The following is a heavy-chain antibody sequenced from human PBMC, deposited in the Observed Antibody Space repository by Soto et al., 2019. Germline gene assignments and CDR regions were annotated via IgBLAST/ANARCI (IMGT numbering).Heavy chain of an antibody. V-gene: IGHV3-30*18. CDR1: GLTFSSYG. CDR3: AKDTYSHDSSGYYIFDY. D-gene: IGHD3-22*01. J-gene: IGHJ4*02. CDR2: ISYDGSNK. Sequence: QVQLVESGGGVVQPGRSLRLSCAASGLTFSSYGMHWVRQAPGKGPEWVAAISYDGSNKNYADSVKGRFTISRDNSKNTGYLQMNSLRAEDTAVYYCAKDTYSHDSSGYYIFDYWGQGTLVTVSS.